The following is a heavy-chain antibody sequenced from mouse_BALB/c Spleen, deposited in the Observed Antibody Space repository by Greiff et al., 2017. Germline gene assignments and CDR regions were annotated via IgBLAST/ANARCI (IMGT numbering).Heavy chain of an antibody. J-gene: IGHJ3*01. CDR2: ISYSGST. V-gene: IGHV3-8*02. Sequence: EVQLQESGPSLVKPSQTLSLTCSVTGDSITSGYWNWIRKFPGNKLEYMGYISYSGSTYYNPSLKSRISITRDTSKNQYYLQLNSVTTEDTATYYCARYLYYDYPWFAYWGQGTLVTVSA. CDR3: ARYLYYDYPWFAY. CDR1: GDSITSGY. D-gene: IGHD2-4*01.